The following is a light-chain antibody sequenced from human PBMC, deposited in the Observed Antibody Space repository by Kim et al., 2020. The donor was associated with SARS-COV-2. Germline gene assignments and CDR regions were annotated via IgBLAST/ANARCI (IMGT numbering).Light chain of an antibody. V-gene: IGLV3-1*01. J-gene: IGLJ2*01. CDR1: KLGDKY. CDR3: QAWDSSTAVV. Sequence: SYELTQPPSVSVSPGQTASITCSGDKLGDKYACWYQQKPGQSPVLVIYQDSKRPSGIPERFSGSNSGNTATLTISGTQAVDEADYYCQAWDSSTAVVFGRGTQLTVL. CDR2: QDS.